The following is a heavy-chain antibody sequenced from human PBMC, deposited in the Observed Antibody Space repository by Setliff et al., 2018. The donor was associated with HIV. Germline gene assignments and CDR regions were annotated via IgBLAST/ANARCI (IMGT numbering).Heavy chain of an antibody. Sequence: ASVKVSCKTSGYTFTSYAINWVRQAPGQGLEWMGWINTNTGSPTYAQGFTGRFFFSLDTSVSTTYLQISSLKAEDTAIYYCARDPSVLWSTFDYWGQGALVTVSS. V-gene: IGHV7-4-1*02. CDR3: ARDPSVLWSTFDY. CDR2: INTNTGSP. D-gene: IGHD3-10*01. J-gene: IGHJ4*02. CDR1: GYTFTSYA.